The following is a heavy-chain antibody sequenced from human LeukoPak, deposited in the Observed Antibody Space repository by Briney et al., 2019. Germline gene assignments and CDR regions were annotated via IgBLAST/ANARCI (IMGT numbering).Heavy chain of an antibody. CDR1: GFTFSSYS. V-gene: IGHV3-21*01. D-gene: IGHD3-3*01. J-gene: IGHJ4*02. CDR2: ISSSSTYI. CDR3: ARDFWGAYRVDFFDY. Sequence: GGSLRLACAASGFTFSSYSMQWVRQAPGKGLEWVSSISSSSTYIYYADSVEGRFTLSGDNAKNSLYLQMNSLRAEDTAVYYCARDFWGAYRVDFFDYWGQGILVTVSS.